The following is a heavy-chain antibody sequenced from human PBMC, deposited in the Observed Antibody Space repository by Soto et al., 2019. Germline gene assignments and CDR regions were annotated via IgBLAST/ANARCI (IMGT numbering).Heavy chain of an antibody. CDR2: INSDGTST. V-gene: IGHV3-74*01. Sequence: PGGSLRLSCAAAGFTFSNHWMHWVRQAPGKGLVWVSRINSDGTSTFYADSVKGRFTISRDNAKNTVYLQLNSLRGEDTAVYYCARGIQHRYGMDVWGQATTVTVSS. J-gene: IGHJ6*01. CDR1: GFTFSNHW. D-gene: IGHD5-18*01. CDR3: ARGIQHRYGMDV.